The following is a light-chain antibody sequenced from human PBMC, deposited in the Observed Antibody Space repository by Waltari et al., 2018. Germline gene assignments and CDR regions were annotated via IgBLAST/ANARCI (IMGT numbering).Light chain of an antibody. J-gene: IGLJ3*02. CDR2: ERS. Sequence: QSALTQPASVSGSPGQSITISCTGTSSDVGSYNLISWYQQHPGKVPKLIIYERSKRPSGISHRFSVSKSGNTAFLTIAGLQAEDEAEYYCCSYAGSSTFTVFGGGTKLTVL. CDR1: SSDVGSYNL. CDR3: CSYAGSSTFTV. V-gene: IGLV2-23*01.